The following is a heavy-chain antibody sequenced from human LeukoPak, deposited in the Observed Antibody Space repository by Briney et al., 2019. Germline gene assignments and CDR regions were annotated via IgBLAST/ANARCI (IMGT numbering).Heavy chain of an antibody. J-gene: IGHJ3*02. CDR1: GYTFTGYY. V-gene: IGHV1-2*02. CDR3: AREMGLGIRLYSSSSSVARNDAFDI. CDR2: INPNGGGT. Sequence: ASVKVSCKASGYTFTGYYMHWVRQAPGQGLEWMGWINPNGGGTNYAQKFQGRVTMTRDTSISTAYMELSRLRSDDTAVYCCAREMGLGIRLYSSSSSVARNDAFDIWGQGTMVTVSS. D-gene: IGHD6-6*01.